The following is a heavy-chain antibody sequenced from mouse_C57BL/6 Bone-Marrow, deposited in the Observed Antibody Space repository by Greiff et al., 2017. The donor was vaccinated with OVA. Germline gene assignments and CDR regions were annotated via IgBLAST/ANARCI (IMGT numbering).Heavy chain of an antibody. CDR1: GFTFSDYY. D-gene: IGHD2-5*01. V-gene: IGHV5-16*01. Sequence: EVMLVESEGGLVQPGSSMKLSCTASGFTFSDYYMAWVRQVPEKGLEWVANINYDGSSTYYLDSLKSRFIISRDNAKNILYLQMSSLKSEDTATYYCARSYPSYSNSAYFDYWGQGTTLTVSS. CDR3: ARSYPSYSNSAYFDY. J-gene: IGHJ2*01. CDR2: INYDGSST.